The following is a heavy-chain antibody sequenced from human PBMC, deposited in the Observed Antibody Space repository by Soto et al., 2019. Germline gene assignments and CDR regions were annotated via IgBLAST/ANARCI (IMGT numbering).Heavy chain of an antibody. Sequence: GGSLRLSCAASGFTFSSYVMHWVRQAPGKGLDWVAVISSAGNINHYADSVKGRFTISRDSSKNTLYLQMNSLKAEDTAVYFCARGDRSPGYYYYAMDVWGQGTTVTVSS. J-gene: IGHJ6*02. V-gene: IGHV3-30-3*01. CDR2: ISSAGNIN. CDR1: GFTFSSYV. CDR3: ARGDRSPGYYYYAMDV. D-gene: IGHD3-9*01.